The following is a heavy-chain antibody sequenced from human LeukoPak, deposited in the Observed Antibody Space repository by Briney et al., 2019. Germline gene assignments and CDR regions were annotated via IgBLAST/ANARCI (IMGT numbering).Heavy chain of an antibody. CDR3: ASGYSYGSFDY. CDR1: GGSFSGYY. J-gene: IGHJ4*02. Sequence: SESLSLTCAVYGGSFSGYYWSWIRQPPGKGLEWVGEINQSGSTNYNPSLKSRVTISVDTSKNQFSLKLSSVTAADTAVYYCASGYSYGSFDYWGQGTLVTVSS. CDR2: INQSGST. V-gene: IGHV4-34*01. D-gene: IGHD5-18*01.